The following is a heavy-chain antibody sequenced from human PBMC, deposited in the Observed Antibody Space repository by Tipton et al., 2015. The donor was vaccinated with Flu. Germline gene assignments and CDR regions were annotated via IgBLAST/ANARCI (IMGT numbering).Heavy chain of an antibody. CDR1: GGSISSYY. CDR2: IYYSGST. J-gene: IGHJ1*01. Sequence: TLSLTCTVSGGSISSYYWSWIRQPPGKGLEWIGYIYYSGSTNYNPSLKSRVTISVDTSKNQFSLKLSSVTAADTAVYYCAREKDSRGSEYFQHWGQGTLVTVTS. V-gene: IGHV4-59*12. D-gene: IGHD6-19*01. CDR3: AREKDSRGSEYFQH.